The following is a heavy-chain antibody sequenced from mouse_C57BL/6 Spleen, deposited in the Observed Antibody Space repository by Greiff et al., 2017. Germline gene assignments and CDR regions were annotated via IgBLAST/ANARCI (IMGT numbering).Heavy chain of an antibody. J-gene: IGHJ4*01. D-gene: IGHD1-1*01. V-gene: IGHV1-39*01. CDR2: INPNYGTT. Sequence: VQLQQSGPELVQPGASVKISCKASGYSFPDYNMHWVTQSNGKSLEWIGVINPNYGTTSSNQKFKGKATLTVDQSSSTAYMQLNSLTSEDSAVYYCARWNGSSYLYAMDYWGQGTSVTVSS. CDR3: ARWNGSSYLYAMDY. CDR1: GYSFPDYN.